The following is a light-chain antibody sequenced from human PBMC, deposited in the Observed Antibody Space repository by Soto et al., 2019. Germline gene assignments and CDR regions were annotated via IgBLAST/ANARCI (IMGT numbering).Light chain of an antibody. CDR1: QSISSW. CDR3: QQYHSFPLT. Sequence: DFQMTQSPSTLSASVGDRVTITCRASQSISSWLAWYQQKPGKAPKLLIYKASSLQSGVPSRFSGSGSGTEFTLTISGLQPDDFATYYCQQYHSFPLTFGVGTKVEIK. V-gene: IGKV1-5*03. CDR2: KAS. J-gene: IGKJ4*01.